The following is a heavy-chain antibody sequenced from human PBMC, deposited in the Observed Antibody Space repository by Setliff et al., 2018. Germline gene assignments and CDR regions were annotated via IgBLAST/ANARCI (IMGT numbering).Heavy chain of an antibody. CDR1: GYTLTNYY. CDR2: INPSGGLT. J-gene: IGHJ6*03. Sequence: ASVKVSCKASGYTLTNYYMHWVRQAPGQGLEWMGIINPSGGLTRYAQKFQGRVTMTRDTSTSTVYMEVISLRSEDTAVYFCVREGVDRRSSTDYRYYMDVWGKGTTVTV. D-gene: IGHD6-6*01. V-gene: IGHV1-46*01. CDR3: VREGVDRRSSTDYRYYMDV.